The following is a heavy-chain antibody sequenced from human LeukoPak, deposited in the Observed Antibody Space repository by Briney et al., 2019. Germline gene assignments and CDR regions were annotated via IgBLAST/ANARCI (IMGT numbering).Heavy chain of an antibody. CDR1: GDFVSSNSVT. CDR3: GRSGGEQWLGNRFDL. V-gene: IGHV6-1*01. Sequence: SQTLSLTCALSGDFVSSNSVTWNWIRQSPSRGLEWLGRTYYRSKWYNESAVSVKSRITINPDTSRNQFSLQLNSVTPEDTAVYYCGRSGGEQWLGNRFDLWGQGTLVTVSS. D-gene: IGHD6-19*01. J-gene: IGHJ5*02. CDR2: TYYRSKWYN.